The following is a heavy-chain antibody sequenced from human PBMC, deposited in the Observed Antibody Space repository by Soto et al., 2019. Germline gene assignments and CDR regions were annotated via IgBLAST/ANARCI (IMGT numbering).Heavy chain of an antibody. CDR1: GGSVSSGSYY. CDR3: ARGNRVYGTLTGYFLDY. Sequence: SETLSLTCTVSGGSVSSGSYYWSWIRQPPGKGLEWIGYIYYSGSTNYNPSLKSRVTISVDTSKNQFSLKLSSVTAADTAVYYCARGNRVYGTLTGYFLDYWGQGTLVTVPQ. CDR2: IYYSGST. V-gene: IGHV4-61*01. D-gene: IGHD3-9*01. J-gene: IGHJ4*02.